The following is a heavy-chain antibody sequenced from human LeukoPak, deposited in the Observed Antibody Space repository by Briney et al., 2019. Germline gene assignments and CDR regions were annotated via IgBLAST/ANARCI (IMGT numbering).Heavy chain of an antibody. CDR3: AKTLTMILVLRGGFDY. J-gene: IGHJ4*02. CDR1: GFTFSNYG. CDR2: ISYDGSNK. Sequence: GRSLRLSCAASGFTFSNYGMHWVRQAPGKGLEWVAFISYDGSNKFYADSVKGRFTISRDNSKNTLYLQMNSLRAEDTAVYYCAKTLTMILVLRGGFDYWGQGALVTVSS. D-gene: IGHD3-22*01. V-gene: IGHV3-30*18.